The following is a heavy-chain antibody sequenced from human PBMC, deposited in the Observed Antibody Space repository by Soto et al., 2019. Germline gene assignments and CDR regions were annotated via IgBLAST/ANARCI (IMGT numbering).Heavy chain of an antibody. Sequence: PSETLSLTCGVYGGSFSGCYWTWIRQPPGKGLEWIGEINHSGSTNYNPSLKSRLTISVDTSKNQFSLRLSSVTAADTAVYYCATTTNYGDYGGAFVIWGQGTMVTVSS. CDR3: ATTTNYGDYGGAFVI. V-gene: IGHV4-34*01. CDR1: GGSFSGCY. CDR2: INHSGST. D-gene: IGHD4-17*01. J-gene: IGHJ3*02.